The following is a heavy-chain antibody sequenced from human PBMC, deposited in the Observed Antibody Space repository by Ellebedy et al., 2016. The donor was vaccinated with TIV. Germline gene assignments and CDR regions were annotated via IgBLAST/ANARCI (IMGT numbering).Heavy chain of an antibody. CDR2: ISSSGST. CDR1: GGSISHNY. V-gene: IGHV4-59*08. CDR3: ARTVGQWQRATYFDF. Sequence: MPSETLSLTCKVSGGSISHNYWSWIRQLPGKGLGWIAYISSSGSTSYNPSLKSRVTILVDTSKSPFSLKLSPVTAADTAVYYCARTVGQWQRATYFDFWGQGTLVTVSS. J-gene: IGHJ4*02. D-gene: IGHD6-19*01.